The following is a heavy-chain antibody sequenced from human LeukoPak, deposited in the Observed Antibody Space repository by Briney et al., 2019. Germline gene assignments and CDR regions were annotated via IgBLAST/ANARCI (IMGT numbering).Heavy chain of an antibody. CDR3: AKSVHVLLWFGELDY. CDR2: IYSGGST. V-gene: IGHV3-53*01. J-gene: IGHJ4*02. D-gene: IGHD3-10*01. CDR1: GFTVSSNY. Sequence: GGSLRLSCAASGFTVSSNYMSWVRQAPGKGLEWVSVIYSGGSTYYADSVKGRFTISRDNSKNTLYLQMNSLRAEDTAVYYCAKSVHVLLWFGELDYWGQGTPVTVSS.